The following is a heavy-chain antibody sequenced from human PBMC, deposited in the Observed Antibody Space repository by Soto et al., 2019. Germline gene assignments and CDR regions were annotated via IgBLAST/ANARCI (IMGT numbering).Heavy chain of an antibody. Sequence: QVQLVESGGGVVQPGRSLRFSCAASGFTFSSCGMHWVRQAPGKGLEWVAVVTYEESEKYYADSVKGRFTISRDNSKNTVYLQMNSLRVEDTAVYYCAKEQSYGYWRTADYWGQGTLITVSS. D-gene: IGHD6-25*01. V-gene: IGHV3-30*18. CDR2: VTYEESEK. CDR3: AKEQSYGYWRTADY. CDR1: GFTFSSCG. J-gene: IGHJ4*02.